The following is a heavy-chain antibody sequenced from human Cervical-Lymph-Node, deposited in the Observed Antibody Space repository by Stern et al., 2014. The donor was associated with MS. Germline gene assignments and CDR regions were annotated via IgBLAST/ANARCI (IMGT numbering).Heavy chain of an antibody. CDR2: IYYSWST. CDR1: GGSVSSGSYY. J-gene: IGHJ5*02. V-gene: IGHV4-61*01. D-gene: IGHD3-22*01. Sequence: ESGPGLVKPSETLSLTCTVSGGSVSSGSYYWSWIRQPPGKGLEWIGYIYYSWSTNYNPSLKSRVTISVDTSKNQFSLKLSSVTAADTAVYYCAGAHYYDSSGYYPFWFDPWGQGTLVTVSS. CDR3: AGAHYYDSSGYYPFWFDP.